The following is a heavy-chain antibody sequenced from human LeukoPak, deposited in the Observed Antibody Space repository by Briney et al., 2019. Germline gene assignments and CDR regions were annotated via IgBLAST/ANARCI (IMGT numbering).Heavy chain of an antibody. J-gene: IGHJ3*02. CDR1: GYTFTGYY. Sequence: ASVKVSCKASGYTFTGYYMHWVRQAPGQGLEWMGWINPNSGGTNYAQKFQGRVTMTRDTSISTAYMELSRLRSDDTAVYYCAREGRDGSGSSYYSDIWGQGTMVTVSS. V-gene: IGHV1-2*02. CDR2: INPNSGGT. CDR3: AREGRDGSGSSYYSDI. D-gene: IGHD3-10*01.